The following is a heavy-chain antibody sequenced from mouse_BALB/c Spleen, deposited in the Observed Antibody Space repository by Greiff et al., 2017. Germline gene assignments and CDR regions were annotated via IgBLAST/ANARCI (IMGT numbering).Heavy chain of an antibody. J-gene: IGHJ2*01. Sequence: EVMLVESGGGLVKPGGSLKLSCAASGFTFSSYAMSWVRQTPEKRLEWVASISSGGSTYYPDSVKGRFTISRDNARNILYLQMSSLRSEDTAMYYCARGRDYFDYWGQGTTLTVSS. V-gene: IGHV5-6-5*01. CDR3: ARGRDYFDY. CDR1: GFTFSSYA. CDR2: ISSGGST.